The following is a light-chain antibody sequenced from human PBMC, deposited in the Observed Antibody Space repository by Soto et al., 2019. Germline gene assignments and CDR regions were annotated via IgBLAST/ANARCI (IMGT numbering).Light chain of an antibody. CDR3: SSYAGSNMVV. J-gene: IGLJ3*02. Sequence: QSALTQPPSASGSPGQSVTISCTGTSSDVGGYNYVSWYKQLPGKVPKLMIYDVTKRPSGVPDRFSGSKSGNTASLTVSGLQAEDEADYYCSSYAGSNMVVFGGGTQLTVL. V-gene: IGLV2-8*01. CDR1: SSDVGGYNY. CDR2: DVT.